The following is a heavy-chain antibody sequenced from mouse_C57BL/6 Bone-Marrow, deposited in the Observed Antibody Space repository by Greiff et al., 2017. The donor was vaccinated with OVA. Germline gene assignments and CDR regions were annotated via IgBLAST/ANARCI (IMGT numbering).Heavy chain of an antibody. CDR2: IYPGSGST. J-gene: IGHJ4*01. CDR3: ARGGTTVVAPYYAMDY. V-gene: IGHV1-55*01. Sequence: VQLQQPGAELVKPGASVKMSCKASGYTFTSYWITWVKQRPGQGLEWIGDIYPGSGSTNYNEKFMSKATLTVDTSSSTAYMQLSSLTSEDSAVYYCARGGTTVVAPYYAMDYWGQGTSVTVSS. D-gene: IGHD1-1*01. CDR1: GYTFTSYW.